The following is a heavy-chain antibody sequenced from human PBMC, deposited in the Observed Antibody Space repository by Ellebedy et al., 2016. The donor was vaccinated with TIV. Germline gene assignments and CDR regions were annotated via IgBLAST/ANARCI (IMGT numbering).Heavy chain of an antibody. V-gene: IGHV4-34*12. D-gene: IGHD2-21*02. Sequence: SETLSLTCAVYGGSFSGYYWSWIRQPPGKGLEWIGNIFDTGSTYFNPYLKSRVIISVDTSKNQFSLKLTSVTAADTAMYYCARQMGAVTFVSWGQGSLVIVSS. CDR2: IFDTGST. CDR1: GGSFSGYY. CDR3: ARQMGAVTFVS. J-gene: IGHJ4*02.